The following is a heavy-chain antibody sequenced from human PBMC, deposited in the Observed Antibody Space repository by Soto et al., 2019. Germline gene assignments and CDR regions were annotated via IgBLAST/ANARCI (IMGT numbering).Heavy chain of an antibody. J-gene: IGHJ4*02. Sequence: SETLSLTCTVSGGSISSGDYYWSWIRQPPGKGLEWIGYIYYSGSTYYNPSLKSRVTISVDTSKSQFSLKLSSVTAADTAVYYCARSPKDIVVVVGEYYFDYWGQGTLVTVSS. CDR3: ARSPKDIVVVVGEYYFDY. CDR2: IYYSGST. CDR1: GGSISSGDYY. V-gene: IGHV4-30-4*01. D-gene: IGHD2-15*01.